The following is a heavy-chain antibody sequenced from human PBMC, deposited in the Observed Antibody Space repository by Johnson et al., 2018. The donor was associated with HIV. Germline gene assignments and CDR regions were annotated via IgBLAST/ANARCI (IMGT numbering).Heavy chain of an antibody. D-gene: IGHD6-19*01. CDR2: ISYDGSNK. CDR1: GFTFSSYA. CDR3: ASGKKQWVDEDSFDI. V-gene: IGHV3-30-3*01. J-gene: IGHJ3*02. Sequence: VQLVESGGGVVQPGRSLRLSCAASGFTFSSYAMHWVRQAPGKGLEWVAVISYDGSNKYYADSVKGRFTISRANSKNTLYLQMNSLRAEDTAVYYCASGKKQWVDEDSFDIWGQGTMVTVSS.